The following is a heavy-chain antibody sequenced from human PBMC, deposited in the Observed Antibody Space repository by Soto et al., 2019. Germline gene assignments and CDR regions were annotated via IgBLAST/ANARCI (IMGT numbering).Heavy chain of an antibody. J-gene: IGHJ6*02. CDR3: ARDRTVRGVINSYYYYYGMDV. D-gene: IGHD3-10*01. CDR1: GGSFSGYY. V-gene: IGHV4-34*01. Sequence: SETLSLTCAVYGGSFSGYYWSWIRQPPGKGLEWIGYIYYSGSTYYNPSLKSRVTISVDTSKNQFSLKLSSVTAADTAVYYCARDRTVRGVINSYYYYYGMDVWGQGTTVTVSS. CDR2: IYYSGST.